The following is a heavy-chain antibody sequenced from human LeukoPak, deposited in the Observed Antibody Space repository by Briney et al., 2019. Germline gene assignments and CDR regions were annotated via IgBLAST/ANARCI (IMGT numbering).Heavy chain of an antibody. V-gene: IGHV3-9*01. Sequence: GGSLRLSCAASGFTFDDYAMHWVRQAPGKGLEWVSGISWNSGSIGYADSVKGRFTISRDNAKNSLYLQMNSLRSDDTAVYYCARVEAYCGGDCYLTLFDYWGQGTLVTVSS. CDR2: ISWNSGSI. D-gene: IGHD2-21*02. CDR3: ARVEAYCGGDCYLTLFDY. J-gene: IGHJ4*02. CDR1: GFTFDDYA.